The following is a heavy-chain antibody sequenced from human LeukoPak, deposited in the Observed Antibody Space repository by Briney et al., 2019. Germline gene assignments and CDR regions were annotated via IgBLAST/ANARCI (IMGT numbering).Heavy chain of an antibody. J-gene: IGHJ5*02. Sequence: PGGSLRLSCAASGFTFSSYAIHWVRQAPGKGLEWVAVISYDGSNKYYADSVKGRFTISRDNSKNTLNVQMNSLRAEDTAVYYCARSGDTNRNWFDPWGQGTLVTVSS. CDR2: ISYDGSNK. D-gene: IGHD1-14*01. V-gene: IGHV3-30-3*01. CDR3: ARSGDTNRNWFDP. CDR1: GFTFSSYA.